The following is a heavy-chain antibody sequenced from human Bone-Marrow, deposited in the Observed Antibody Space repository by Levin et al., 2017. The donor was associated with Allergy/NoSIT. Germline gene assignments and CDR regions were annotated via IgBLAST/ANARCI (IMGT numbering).Heavy chain of an antibody. V-gene: IGHV3-11*03. Sequence: PGESLKISCAASGFTFSDYYMSWIRQAPGKGLEWISYISSSSSYTTNAESVKGRFTISRDNAKNSLYLQMNSLRAEDTAVYYCASGTIKFGGVIVNPLGTFDIWGQGTMVTVSS. CDR2: ISSSSSYT. CDR3: ASGTIKFGGVIVNPLGTFDI. CDR1: GFTFSDYY. D-gene: IGHD3-16*02. J-gene: IGHJ3*02.